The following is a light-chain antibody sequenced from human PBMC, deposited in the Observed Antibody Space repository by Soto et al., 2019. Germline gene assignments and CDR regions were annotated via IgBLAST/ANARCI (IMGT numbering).Light chain of an antibody. J-gene: IGLJ2*01. CDR1: NIGSKN. Sequence: SYELTQPLSVSVALGQTARSTCGGNNIGSKNVHWYQQKPGQAPVLVIYRDSNRPSGIPERFSGSNSGNTATLTISRAQAGDEADYYCQVWDSSTHVVFGGGTQLTVL. CDR3: QVWDSSTHVV. V-gene: IGLV3-9*01. CDR2: RDS.